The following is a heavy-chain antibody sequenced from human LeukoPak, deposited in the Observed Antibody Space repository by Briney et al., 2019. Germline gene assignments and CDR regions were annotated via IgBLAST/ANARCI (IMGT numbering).Heavy chain of an antibody. V-gene: IGHV3-69-1*01. D-gene: IGHD6-19*01. CDR1: GFTVSNAW. Sequence: GGSLRLSCVVSGFTVSNAWMSWVRQAPGKGLEWVSYISSSSTIYYADSVKGRFTISRDNAKNSLYLQMNSLRAEDTAVYYCARDTLRIAVAGYDYWGQGTLVTVSS. CDR2: ISSSSTI. J-gene: IGHJ4*02. CDR3: ARDTLRIAVAGYDY.